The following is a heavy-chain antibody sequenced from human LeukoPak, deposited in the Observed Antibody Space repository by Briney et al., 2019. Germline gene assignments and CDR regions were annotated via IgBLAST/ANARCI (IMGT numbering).Heavy chain of an antibody. CDR2: INHSGNT. CDR1: GGSFNDYY. CDR3: ARDRALPITMMVVGDYFDY. J-gene: IGHJ4*02. Sequence: PSETLSLTCAVYGGSFNDYYWSWIRQPPGKGLEWIGEINHSGNTNYNPSLKSRVTISVDTSKNQFSLKLSSVTAADTAVYYCARDRALPITMMVVGDYFDYWGQGTLVTVSS. V-gene: IGHV4-34*01. D-gene: IGHD3-22*01.